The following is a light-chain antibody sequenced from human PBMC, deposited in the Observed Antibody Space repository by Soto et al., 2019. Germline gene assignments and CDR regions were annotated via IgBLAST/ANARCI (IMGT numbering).Light chain of an antibody. CDR2: SVS. Sequence: QSALTQPASVSGSPGQSSTISCTGTSSDVGGYNHVSWYQQHPGKAPKLMIFSVSNRPSGVSNRFSASKSGNTASLTISGLQAEDEADYYCSSYTSSSTVVFGGGTKLTVL. CDR3: SSYTSSSTVV. J-gene: IGLJ2*01. CDR1: SSDVGGYNH. V-gene: IGLV2-14*03.